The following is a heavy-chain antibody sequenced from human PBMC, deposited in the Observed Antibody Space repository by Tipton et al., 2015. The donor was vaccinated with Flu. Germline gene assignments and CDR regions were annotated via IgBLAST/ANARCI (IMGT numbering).Heavy chain of an antibody. D-gene: IGHD1-26*01. V-gene: IGHV4-38-2*01. CDR3: ARLTTRTYCPDC. CDR2: KNHSGTT. J-gene: IGHJ4*02. CDR1: GYSINSGYF. Sequence: TLSLTCAVSGYSINSGYFWGWIRQPPGKGLEWIGSKNHSGTTYYNPSLKSRVTISVDTSKNQFSLKLSSVTAADTAAYYCARLTTRTYCPDCWGQGTLVTVSS.